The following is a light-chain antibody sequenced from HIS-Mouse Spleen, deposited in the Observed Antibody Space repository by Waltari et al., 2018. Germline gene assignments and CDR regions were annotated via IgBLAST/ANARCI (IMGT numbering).Light chain of an antibody. CDR2: EGS. J-gene: IGLJ3*02. CDR1: STDVGSYNL. V-gene: IGLV2-23*01. CDR3: CSYAGSSTWV. Sequence: LTQPPSVSVSPGQTARSTCTGTSTDVGSYNLVSWYQQHPGKAPKLMIYEGSKRPSGVSNRFSGSKSGNTASLTISGLQAEDEADYYCCSYAGSSTWVFGGGTKLTVL.